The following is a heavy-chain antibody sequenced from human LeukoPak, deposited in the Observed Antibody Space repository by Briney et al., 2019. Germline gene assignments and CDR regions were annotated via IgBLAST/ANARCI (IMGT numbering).Heavy chain of an antibody. Sequence: SETLSLTCAVYGGSFSGYYWSWIRQPPGKGLEWIGEINHSGSTNYNPSLKSRVTISVDTSKNQFSLKLSSVTAADTAVYYSAEEVAGTGGFDYWGQGTLVTVSS. V-gene: IGHV4-34*01. J-gene: IGHJ4*02. CDR1: GGSFSGYY. D-gene: IGHD6-19*01. CDR3: AEEVAGTGGFDY. CDR2: INHSGST.